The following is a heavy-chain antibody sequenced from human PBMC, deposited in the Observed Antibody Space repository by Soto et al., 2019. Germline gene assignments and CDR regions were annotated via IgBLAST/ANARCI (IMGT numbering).Heavy chain of an antibody. CDR3: AHSGAYYDILTGYPDLYGMDV. CDR2: IYWNDDK. D-gene: IGHD3-9*01. CDR1: GFSLSTSGVG. J-gene: IGHJ6*02. V-gene: IGHV2-5*01. Sequence: SGPTLVNPTQTLTLTCTFSGFSLSTSGVGVGWIRQPPGRALEWLALIYWNDDKRYSPSLKSRLTITKDTSKNQVVLTMTNMDPVDTATYYCAHSGAYYDILTGYPDLYGMDVWGQGTTVTVSS.